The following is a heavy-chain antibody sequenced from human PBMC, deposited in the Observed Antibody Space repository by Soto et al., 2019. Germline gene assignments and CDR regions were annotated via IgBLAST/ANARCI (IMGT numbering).Heavy chain of an antibody. CDR1: GFTFSSYS. J-gene: IGHJ6*03. D-gene: IGHD4-17*01. V-gene: IGHV3-21*01. CDR2: ISSSSSYI. Sequence: GGSLRLSCAASGFTFSSYSMNWVRQAPGKGLEWVSSISSSSSYIYYADSVKGRFTISRDNAKNSLYLQMNSLRAEDTAVYYCARGGYGDYVRYYYMDVWGKGTTVTVSS. CDR3: ARGGYGDYVRYYYMDV.